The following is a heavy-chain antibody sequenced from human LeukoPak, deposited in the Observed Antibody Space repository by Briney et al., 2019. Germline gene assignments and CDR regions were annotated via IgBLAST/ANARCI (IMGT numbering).Heavy chain of an antibody. CDR3: ARVRLATDGFCFDY. CDR2: IGEGGGTT. Sequence: GGSLRLSCAASGFNLNFRTYNMIWVRQAPGKGLEWLSYIGEGGGTTHHAVSLRGRFTVSRDDAENSLSLQMSSLRVEDTAVYFCARVRLATDGFCFDYWGQGTLVTVSS. CDR1: GFNLNFRTYN. J-gene: IGHJ4*02. V-gene: IGHV3-48*01. D-gene: IGHD3-3*01.